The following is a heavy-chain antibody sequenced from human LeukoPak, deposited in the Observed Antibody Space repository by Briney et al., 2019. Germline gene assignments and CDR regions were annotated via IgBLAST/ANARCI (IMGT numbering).Heavy chain of an antibody. CDR2: IYYSGST. CDR3: GRQGQLNFDY. CDR1: GGSISSYY. J-gene: IGHJ4*02. D-gene: IGHD5-18*01. Sequence: SETLSLTCTVSGGSISSYYWSWIRQPPGKGLEWIGYIYYSGSTNYNPSLKSRVTISVDTTKNQFSLKLSSVTAADTAVYYCGRQGQLNFDYWGQGTLVTVSS. V-gene: IGHV4-59*01.